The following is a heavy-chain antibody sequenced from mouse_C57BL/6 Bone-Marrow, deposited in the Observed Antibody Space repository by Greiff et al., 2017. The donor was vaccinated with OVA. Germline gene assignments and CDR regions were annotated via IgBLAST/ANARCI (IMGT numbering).Heavy chain of an antibody. CDR2: IDPSDSYT. CDR1: GYTFTSYW. D-gene: IGHD1-1*01. V-gene: IGHV1-50*01. J-gene: IGHJ2*01. Sequence: QVHVKQPGAELVKPGASVKLSCKASGYTFTSYWMQWVKQRPGQGLEWIGEIDPSDSYTNYNQKFKGKATLTVDTSSSTAYMQLSSLTSEDSAVYYCARSYGYWGQGTTLTVSS. CDR3: ARSYGY.